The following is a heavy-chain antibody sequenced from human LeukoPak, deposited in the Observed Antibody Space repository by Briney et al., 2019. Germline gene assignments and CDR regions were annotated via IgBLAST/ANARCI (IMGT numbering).Heavy chain of an antibody. Sequence: SETLSLTCTVSGGSISSYYWRWIRQPPGKGLEWIGYIYYSGSTNYNPSLKSRVTISVDPSKNPLSLKLSSVTAADTAVYYCARGLGGSSGCFGYWGQGTLVTVSS. D-gene: IGHD6-19*01. CDR1: GGSISSYY. CDR2: IYYSGST. V-gene: IGHV4-59*01. CDR3: ARGLGGSSGCFGY. J-gene: IGHJ4*02.